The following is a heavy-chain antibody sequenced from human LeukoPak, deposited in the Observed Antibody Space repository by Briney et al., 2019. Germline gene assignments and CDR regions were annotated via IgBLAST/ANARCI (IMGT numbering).Heavy chain of an antibody. CDR3: ARSRLLWFGEFSPYYYYGMDV. CDR2: INHSGST. V-gene: IGHV4-39*07. J-gene: IGHJ6*02. Sequence: PSETLSLTYTVSGGSFSSSLYYWGWIRQPPGKGLEWIGEINHSGSTNYNPSLKSRVTISVDTSKNQFSLKLSSVTAADTAVYYCARSRLLWFGEFSPYYYYGMDVWGQGTTVTVSS. CDR1: GGSFSSSLYY. D-gene: IGHD3-10*01.